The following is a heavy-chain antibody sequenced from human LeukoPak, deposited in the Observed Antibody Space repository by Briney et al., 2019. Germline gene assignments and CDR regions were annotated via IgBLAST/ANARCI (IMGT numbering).Heavy chain of an antibody. Sequence: PGGSLRLSCAASGFTFSDSYMSWIRQAPGKGLEWVSGVSGADGTTYYADSVKGRFTISRDNSKSTLYLQMNSLRAEDTAVYYCAKDYSRQQLVMGQHWGQGTLVTVSS. J-gene: IGHJ1*01. CDR1: GFTFSDSY. V-gene: IGHV3-23*01. CDR2: VSGADGTT. D-gene: IGHD6-13*01. CDR3: AKDYSRQQLVMGQH.